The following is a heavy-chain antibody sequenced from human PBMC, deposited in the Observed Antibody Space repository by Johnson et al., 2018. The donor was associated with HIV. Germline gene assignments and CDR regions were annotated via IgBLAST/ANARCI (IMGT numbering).Heavy chain of an antibody. D-gene: IGHD5-12*01. V-gene: IGHV3-30*18. J-gene: IGHJ3*02. CDR3: AKEGRYVEGAFDI. CDR1: GFTFSSYG. CDR2: ISYDGSNK. Sequence: QMQLVESGGGVVQPGRSLRLSCAASGFTFSSYGMHWVRQAPGKGLEWVAVISYDGSNKYYADSVKGRFTISRDNSKNTLYLQMNSLRAEDTAVYYCAKEGRYVEGAFDIWGQGTMVTVSS.